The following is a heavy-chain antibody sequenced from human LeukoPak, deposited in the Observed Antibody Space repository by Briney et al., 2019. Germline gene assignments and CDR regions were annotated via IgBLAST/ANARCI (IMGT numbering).Heavy chain of an antibody. CDR2: INPNSGGT. D-gene: IGHD3-22*01. Sequence: GASVKVSCKASGYTFTSYGISWVRQAPGQGLEWMGWINPNSGGTNYAQKFQGRVTMTRDTSISTAYMELSRLRSDDTAVYYCARGYYYDSSGYYYFDYWGQGTLVTVSS. V-gene: IGHV1-2*02. J-gene: IGHJ4*02. CDR3: ARGYYYDSSGYYYFDY. CDR1: GYTFTSYG.